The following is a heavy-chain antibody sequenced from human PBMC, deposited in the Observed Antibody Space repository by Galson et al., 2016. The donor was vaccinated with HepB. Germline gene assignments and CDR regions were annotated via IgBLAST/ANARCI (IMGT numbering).Heavy chain of an antibody. D-gene: IGHD3-16*02. CDR2: TSYDGSNK. V-gene: IGHV3-30*04. Sequence: SLRLSCAASGFTFSSYAMHWVRQAPGKGLEWVAVTSYDGSNKYYADSVKGRFTISRDNSKNTLYLQMNSLRTEDTAVYFCARTLSYYVWGRYHYPQDCWGHRTLVTVSS. CDR1: GFTFSSYA. CDR3: ARTLSYYVWGRYHYPQDC. J-gene: IGHJ4*01.